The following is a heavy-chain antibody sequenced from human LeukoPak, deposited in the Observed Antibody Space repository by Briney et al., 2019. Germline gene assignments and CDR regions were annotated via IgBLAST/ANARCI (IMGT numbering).Heavy chain of an antibody. D-gene: IGHD1-26*01. CDR3: ARRGSYYSFDS. V-gene: IGHV3-66*04. CDR1: GFTVSSNF. Sequence: PGGSLRLSCAASGFTVSSNFMSWVRQAPGKGLEWVSVIYSGGSTYYADSVKGRFTISRDNSKNTLYLQMNSLRAEDTAVYYCARRGSYYSFDSWGQGTLVTVSS. CDR2: IYSGGST. J-gene: IGHJ4*02.